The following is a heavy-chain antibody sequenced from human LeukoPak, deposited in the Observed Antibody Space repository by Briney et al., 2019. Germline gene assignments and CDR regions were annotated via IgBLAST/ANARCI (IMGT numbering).Heavy chain of an antibody. Sequence: SETLSLTCSVSGGSISSSSNYWAWLRQPPGLGLVYIRSIHYSGSAYYNPSLKSRVTMSVDTSKNQFSLKLTSVTAADTAVYYCAGGKRQLVPCDAFDIWGQGTMVTVS. D-gene: IGHD6-13*01. CDR3: AGGKRQLVPCDAFDI. V-gene: IGHV4-39*07. J-gene: IGHJ3*02. CDR2: IHYSGSA. CDR1: GGSISSSSNY.